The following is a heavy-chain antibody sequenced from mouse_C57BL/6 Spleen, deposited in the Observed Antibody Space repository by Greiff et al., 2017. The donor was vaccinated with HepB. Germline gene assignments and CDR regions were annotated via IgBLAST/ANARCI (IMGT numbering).Heavy chain of an antibody. D-gene: IGHD1-1*01. CDR1: GYAFSSYW. CDR3: ARGGYYGSSHWYFDV. CDR2: IYPGDGDT. J-gene: IGHJ1*03. V-gene: IGHV1-80*01. Sequence: QVQLQQSGAELVKPGASVKISCKASGYAFSSYWMNWVKQRPGKGLEWIGQIYPGDGDTNSNGKFKGKATLPADKSSSTAYMQLSSLTSEDSAVYFCARGGYYGSSHWYFDVWGTGTTVTVSS.